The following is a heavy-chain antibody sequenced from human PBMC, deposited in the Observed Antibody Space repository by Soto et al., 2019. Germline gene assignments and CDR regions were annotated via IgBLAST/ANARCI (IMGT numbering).Heavy chain of an antibody. Sequence: QVQLQESGPGLVKPSETLSLTCTVSGGSISSYYWSWIRQPPGKGLEWIGYIYYSGSTNYNPSLKSRVTISVDTSKNQFSLKLSSVTAADTAVYYCARDVKGRTIFAHATPMDVWGKGTTVTVSS. V-gene: IGHV4-59*01. J-gene: IGHJ6*03. CDR1: GGSISSYY. CDR2: IYYSGST. D-gene: IGHD3-3*01. CDR3: ARDVKGRTIFAHATPMDV.